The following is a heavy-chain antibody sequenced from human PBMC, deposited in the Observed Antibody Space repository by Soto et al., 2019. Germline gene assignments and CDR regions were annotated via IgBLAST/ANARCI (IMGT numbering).Heavy chain of an antibody. J-gene: IGHJ4*02. CDR2: IIPIFGTA. CDR3: ARVQHRDQVGATNSDY. CDR1: GGTFSSYA. V-gene: IGHV1-69*13. D-gene: IGHD1-26*01. Sequence: SVKVSCKASGGTFSSYAISWVRQAPGQGLEWMGGIIPIFGTANYAQKFQGRVTITADESTSTAYMELSSLRSEDTAVYYCARVQHRDQVGATNSDYWGEGTLVPVSS.